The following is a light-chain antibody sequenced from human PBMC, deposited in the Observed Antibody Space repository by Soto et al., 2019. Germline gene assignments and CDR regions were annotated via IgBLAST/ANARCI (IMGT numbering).Light chain of an antibody. CDR1: QSVRSSY. CDR2: GAS. CDR3: QQYGSSPWT. V-gene: IGKV3-20*01. Sequence: EIVLTQSPGTLSLSPGERATLSCRASQSVRSSYLAWYHQKPGQAPRLLIYGASSRATGIPDRFSGSGSGTDFNLTISRLEPEDLAVYCCQQYGSSPWTFGQGTKVEFK. J-gene: IGKJ1*01.